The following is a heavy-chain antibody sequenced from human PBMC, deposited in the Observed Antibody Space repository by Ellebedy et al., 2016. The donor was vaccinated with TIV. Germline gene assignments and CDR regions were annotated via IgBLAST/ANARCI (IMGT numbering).Heavy chain of an antibody. J-gene: IGHJ5*02. Sequence: MPSETLSLTCTVSGGSISSGGYYWSWIRQHPGKGLEWIGYIYYSGSTYYNPSLKSRVTISVDTSKNQFSLKLSSVTAADTAVYYCARGGCSGGSCYGWFDPWGQGTLVTVSS. CDR2: IYYSGST. V-gene: IGHV4-31*03. D-gene: IGHD2-15*01. CDR1: GGSISSGGYY. CDR3: ARGGCSGGSCYGWFDP.